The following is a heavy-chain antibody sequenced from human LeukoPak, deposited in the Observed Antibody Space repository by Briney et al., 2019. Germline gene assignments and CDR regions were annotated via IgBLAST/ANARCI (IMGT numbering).Heavy chain of an antibody. CDR2: INPSGGST. CDR1: GYTFTSYY. CDR3: ARDHGIAAAGTDY. Sequence: EASVKVSCKASGYTFTSYYMHWVRQAPGQGLEWMGIINPSGGSTSYAQKFQGRVTMTRDMSTSTVYMELSSLRSEDAAVYYCARDHGIAAAGTDYWGQGTLVTVSS. J-gene: IGHJ4*02. D-gene: IGHD6-13*01. V-gene: IGHV1-46*01.